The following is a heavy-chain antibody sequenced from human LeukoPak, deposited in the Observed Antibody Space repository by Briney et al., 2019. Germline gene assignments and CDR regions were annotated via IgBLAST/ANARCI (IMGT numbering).Heavy chain of an antibody. Sequence: GGSLRLSCAASGFTFSSHTMSWVRQAPGKGLEWVSGISGSGVNTYYANSVKGRFTTSRDKFMNTLYLQMNSLRAEDTAVYYCARGRGLPVRPPNEGFLDYWGRGTLVTVSS. V-gene: IGHV3-23*01. J-gene: IGHJ4*02. D-gene: IGHD6-6*01. CDR2: ISGSGVNT. CDR3: ARGRGLPVRPPNEGFLDY. CDR1: GFTFSSHT.